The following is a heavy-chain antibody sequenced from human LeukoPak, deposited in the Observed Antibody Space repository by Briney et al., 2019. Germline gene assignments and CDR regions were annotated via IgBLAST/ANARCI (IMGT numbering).Heavy chain of an antibody. CDR2: IIPIFGTA. D-gene: IGHD4-17*01. CDR1: GGTFSSYA. J-gene: IGHJ3*02. Sequence: SVKVSCKASGGTFSSYAISWVRQAPGQGLEWMGGIIPIFGTANYAQKFQGRVTITTDESTSTAYMELSSLRSEDAAVYYCARFLHGDSTKDAFDIWAKGQWSPSLQ. CDR3: ARFLHGDSTKDAFDI. V-gene: IGHV1-69*05.